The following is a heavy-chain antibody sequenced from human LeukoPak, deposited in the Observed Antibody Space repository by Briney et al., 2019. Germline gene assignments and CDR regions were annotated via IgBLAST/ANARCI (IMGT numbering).Heavy chain of an antibody. CDR1: GGSISSSSYY. J-gene: IGHJ4*02. CDR2: IYYSGST. Sequence: SETLSPTCTVSGGSISSSSYYWGWIRQPPGKGLEWIGSIYYSGSTYYNPSLKSRVTISVDTSKNQFSLKLSSVTAADTAVYYCAGILVLGSGSYFDYWGQGTLVTVSS. CDR3: AGILVLGSGSYFDY. D-gene: IGHD3-10*01. V-gene: IGHV4-39*01.